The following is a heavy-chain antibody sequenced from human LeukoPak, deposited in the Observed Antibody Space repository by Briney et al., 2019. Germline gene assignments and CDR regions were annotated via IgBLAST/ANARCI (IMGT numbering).Heavy chain of an antibody. Sequence: PGGSLRLSCAASGFTFSNYWMHWVRHAPRKGLVWVSRIKTDGSITDYAEPVKGRFTISRDNAKNTLYLQMNSLRAEDTAVYYCVILLDRDYWGQGTLVTVSS. CDR2: IKTDGSIT. CDR3: VILLDRDY. D-gene: IGHD3-3*01. J-gene: IGHJ4*02. CDR1: GFTFSNYW. V-gene: IGHV3-74*01.